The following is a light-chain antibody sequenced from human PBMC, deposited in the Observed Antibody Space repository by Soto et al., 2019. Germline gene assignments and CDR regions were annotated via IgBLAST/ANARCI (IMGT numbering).Light chain of an antibody. J-gene: IGKJ4*01. V-gene: IGKV1-39*01. CDR1: QSISSY. CDR3: QQSYSTPLT. Sequence: DIQMTQSPSSLSASVGDRVTITCRANQSISSYLNWYQQKPGKAPNLLIYGTSSLQSGVPSRFSGSGSGTDFTLTISSLQPEDFATYYCQQSYSTPLTFGGGTKVDIK. CDR2: GTS.